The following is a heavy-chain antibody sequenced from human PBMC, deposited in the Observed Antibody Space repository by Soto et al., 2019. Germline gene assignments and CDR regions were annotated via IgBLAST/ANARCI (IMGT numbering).Heavy chain of an antibody. V-gene: IGHV1-24*01. D-gene: IGHD3-22*01. Sequence: ASVKVSCKVSGYTLTELSMHWVRQAPGKGLEWMGGIIPIVGETNYAQKFQGRVTITADESTSTAYMELSSLRSEDTAVYYCARDLSYYDSSSSFGYWSQGTLVTVSS. J-gene: IGHJ4*02. CDR2: IIPIVGET. CDR3: ARDLSYYDSSSSFGY. CDR1: GYTLTELS.